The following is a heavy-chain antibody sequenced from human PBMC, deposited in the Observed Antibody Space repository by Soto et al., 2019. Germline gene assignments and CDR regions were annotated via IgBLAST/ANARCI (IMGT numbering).Heavy chain of an antibody. CDR3: ACYYYGSGSSIGYNWFDP. D-gene: IGHD3-10*01. Sequence: SETLSLTCAVYGGSFSGYYWSWIRQPPGKGLEWIGEINHSGSTNYNPSLKSRVTISVDTSKNQFSLKLSSVTAADTAVYYCACYYYGSGSSIGYNWFDPWGQGALVTVSS. CDR2: INHSGST. V-gene: IGHV4-34*01. J-gene: IGHJ5*02. CDR1: GGSFSGYY.